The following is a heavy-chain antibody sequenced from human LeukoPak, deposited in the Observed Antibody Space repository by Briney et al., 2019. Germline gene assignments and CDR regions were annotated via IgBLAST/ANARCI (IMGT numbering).Heavy chain of an antibody. J-gene: IGHJ4*02. CDR3: ARDGYNIVVVPAATDY. CDR1: GFTFSSYS. Sequence: GGSLRLSCAASGFTFSSYSMNWVRQAPGKGLEWVSSISSSSSYIYYADSVKGRFTISRDNAKNSLYLQMNSLRAEDTAVYYCARDGYNIVVVPAATDYWGQGTLVTVSS. CDR2: ISSSSSYI. D-gene: IGHD2-2*01. V-gene: IGHV3-21*01.